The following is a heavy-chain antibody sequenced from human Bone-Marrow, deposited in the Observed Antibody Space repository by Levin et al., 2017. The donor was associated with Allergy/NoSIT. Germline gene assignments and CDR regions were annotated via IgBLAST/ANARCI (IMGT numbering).Heavy chain of an antibody. J-gene: IGHJ4*02. CDR3: AIVITGYSSGWFDY. D-gene: IGHD6-19*01. Sequence: KISCKASGGTFSSYAISWVRQAPGQGLEWMGGIIPIFGTANYAQKFQGRVTITADESTSTAYMELSSLRSEVTAVYYCAIVITGYSSGWFDYWGQGTLVTVSS. CDR2: IIPIFGTA. V-gene: IGHV1-69*01. CDR1: GGTFSSYA.